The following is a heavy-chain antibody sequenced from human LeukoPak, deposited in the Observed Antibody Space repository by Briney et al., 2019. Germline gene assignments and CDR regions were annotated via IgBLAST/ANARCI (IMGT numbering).Heavy chain of an antibody. CDR3: ARVWFGYFFQ. J-gene: IGHJ4*02. CDR2: IKQDGSEK. CDR1: GFTFSSYW. Sequence: GGSLRLSCAASGFTFSSYWMSWVRQAPGKGLEWVANIKQDGSEKYYVDSVKGRFTVSKDNSNNTVYLQMNSVGVEDTAVYYCARVWFGYFFQWGQGALVTVSS. D-gene: IGHD3-10*01. V-gene: IGHV3-7*03.